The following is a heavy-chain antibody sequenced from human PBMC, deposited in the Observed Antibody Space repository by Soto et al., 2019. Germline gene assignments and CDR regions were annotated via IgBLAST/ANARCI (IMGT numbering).Heavy chain of an antibody. V-gene: IGHV4-30-2*01. D-gene: IGHD1-26*01. Sequence: QLQLQESGSGLVKPSQTLSLTCAVSGGSITSGGYSWSWIRQPQGMGLEGIGYIYHSGSTYYDPYLKSRVTISVDRTKSQFYLKLSPVTAADTAGYHCARVMLKSYYCGIALFDDCGGGSLVTV. CDR2: IYHSGST. CDR1: GGSITSGGYS. CDR3: ARVMLKSYYCGIALFDD. J-gene: IGHJ4*02.